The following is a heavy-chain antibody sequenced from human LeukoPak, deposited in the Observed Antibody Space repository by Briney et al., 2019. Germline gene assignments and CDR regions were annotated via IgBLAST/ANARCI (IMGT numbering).Heavy chain of an antibody. CDR1: GFIYSTYT. Sequence: GGPLRLPCAASGFIYSTYTMKWLRQAPGRGREGVSAISGGGGVTYYADFVKGRFTISRDNSKNTLYLQMNSLRAEDTAAYYCAKGTERYREVSSFDYWGQGTLVAVSS. V-gene: IGHV3-23*01. D-gene: IGHD3-10*01. J-gene: IGHJ4*02. CDR3: AKGTERYREVSSFDY. CDR2: ISGGGGVT.